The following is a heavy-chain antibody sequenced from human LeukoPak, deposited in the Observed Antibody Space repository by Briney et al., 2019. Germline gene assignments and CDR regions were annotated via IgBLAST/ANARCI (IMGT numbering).Heavy chain of an antibody. Sequence: GGSLRLSRAASGFTFSNCWMHWVRQAPGKGLEWVSRIQSDGRTTTYADSVKGRFTISRDNSKNTLYLQMNSLRAEDTAVYYCAGSGPYDFWSGPTYYYYYYMDVWGKGTTVTVSS. J-gene: IGHJ6*03. V-gene: IGHV3-74*01. CDR3: AGSGPYDFWSGPTYYYYYYMDV. D-gene: IGHD3-3*01. CDR2: IQSDGRTT. CDR1: GFTFSNCW.